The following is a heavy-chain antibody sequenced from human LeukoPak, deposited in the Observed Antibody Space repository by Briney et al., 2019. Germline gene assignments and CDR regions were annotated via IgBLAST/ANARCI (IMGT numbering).Heavy chain of an antibody. D-gene: IGHD3-22*01. CDR1: GYTFTSYD. CDR3: ARDSRPSYDSSGYYYPGDY. J-gene: IGHJ4*02. Sequence: ASVKVSCKASGYTFTSYDINWVRQATGQGLEWMGWMNPNSGNTGYAQKFQGRVTMTRNTSISTACMELSSLRSEDTAVYYCARDSRPSYDSSGYYYPGDYWGQGTLVTVSS. CDR2: MNPNSGNT. V-gene: IGHV1-8*01.